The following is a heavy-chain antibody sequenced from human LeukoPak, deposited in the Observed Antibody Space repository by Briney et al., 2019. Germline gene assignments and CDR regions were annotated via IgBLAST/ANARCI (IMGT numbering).Heavy chain of an antibody. CDR1: GYTFTTYG. J-gene: IGHJ4*02. V-gene: IGHV1-18*01. CDR2: ISAYNGNT. CDR3: ARDQAYGDAADY. Sequence: GASVKISSKASGYTFTTYGISWGRQAHGQEREWMGWISAYNGNTNYAEKLKGRVRMTTDTSKSTAYMELRSLRSDDTAVYSCARDQAYGDAADYWGEGTLVTVSS. D-gene: IGHD4-17*01.